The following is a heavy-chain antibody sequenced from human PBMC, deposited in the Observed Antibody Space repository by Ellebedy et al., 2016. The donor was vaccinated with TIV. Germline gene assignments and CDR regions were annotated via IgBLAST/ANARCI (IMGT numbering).Heavy chain of an antibody. Sequence: SVKVSXXASGGTFGTYTISWMRQAPGQGLEWMGGIIPIFGTTNYAQRFQGRLTITADESTSTAYMEVNSLRSEDTAVYYCARGVRPSGNYRGEFDYWGQGTLVTVSS. J-gene: IGHJ4*02. D-gene: IGHD1-26*01. CDR1: GGTFGTYT. CDR3: ARGVRPSGNYRGEFDY. CDR2: IIPIFGTT. V-gene: IGHV1-69*13.